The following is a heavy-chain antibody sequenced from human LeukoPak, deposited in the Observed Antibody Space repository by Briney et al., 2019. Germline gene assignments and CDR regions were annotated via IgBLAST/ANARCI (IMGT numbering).Heavy chain of an antibody. J-gene: IGHJ3*02. Sequence: GSLRLSCAASGFTFSSYAMHWVRQAPGKWLEWVAVISYDGDNKYYADSVKGRFIISRDISRNTLYLQMNSLRPEDTAVYYCARDPKGGFSYGWGAFDIWGQGTMVTVSS. CDR2: ISYDGDNK. D-gene: IGHD5-18*01. V-gene: IGHV3-30-3*01. CDR3: ARDPKGGFSYGWGAFDI. CDR1: GFTFSSYA.